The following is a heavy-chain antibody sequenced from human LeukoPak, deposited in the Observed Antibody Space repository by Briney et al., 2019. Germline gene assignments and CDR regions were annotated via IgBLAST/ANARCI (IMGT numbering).Heavy chain of an antibody. D-gene: IGHD1-14*01. Sequence: GGSLRLSCAASGFIFSSYWMSWVRQALGKGLEWVANIKEDGSEQYYVGSLKGRFTISRDNAKNSLYLQMNSLRAEDTAVYYCARDSFETDIDYWGQGTLVTVSS. V-gene: IGHV3-7*01. CDR2: IKEDGSEQ. CDR3: ARDSFETDIDY. J-gene: IGHJ4*02. CDR1: GFIFSSYW.